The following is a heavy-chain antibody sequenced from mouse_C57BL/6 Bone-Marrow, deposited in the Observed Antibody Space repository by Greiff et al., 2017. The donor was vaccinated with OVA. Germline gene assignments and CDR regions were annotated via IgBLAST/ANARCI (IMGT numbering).Heavy chain of an antibody. D-gene: IGHD1-1*01. J-gene: IGHJ3*01. V-gene: IGHV1-64*01. CDR1: GYTFTSYW. CDR2: IHPNSGSN. CDR3: AREEITTVVPEDWFAY. Sequence: QVQLQQPGAELVKPGASVKLSCKASGYTFTSYWMHWVKQRPGQGLEWIGMIHPNSGSNNYNEKFKSKATLTVDKSSSTAYMQLSSLTSEDSAFYYCAREEITTVVPEDWFAYWGQGTLVTVSA.